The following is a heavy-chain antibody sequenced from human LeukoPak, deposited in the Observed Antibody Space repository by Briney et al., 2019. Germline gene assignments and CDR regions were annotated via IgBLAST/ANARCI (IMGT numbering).Heavy chain of an antibody. D-gene: IGHD4-17*01. Sequence: SETLSLTCTVSGGSISSYYWSWIRQPPGKGLEWIGYIYYSGSTNYNPSPKSRVTISVDTSKNQFSLKLSSVTAADTAVYYCARVRDGSTVTTSTYIDYWGQGTLVTVSS. CDR1: GGSISSYY. CDR2: IYYSGST. V-gene: IGHV4-59*01. J-gene: IGHJ4*02. CDR3: ARVRDGSTVTTSTYIDY.